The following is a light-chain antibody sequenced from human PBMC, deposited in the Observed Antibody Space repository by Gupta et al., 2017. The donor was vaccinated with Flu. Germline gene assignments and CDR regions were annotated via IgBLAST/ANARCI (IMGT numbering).Light chain of an antibody. Sequence: DIVLTQYPDSLAVSLGEEATTNCKSSQSVLYSSNNKNYLAWYQQKPGQPPKLLIYWASTRESGVPDRFSGSGSGTDFTLTISSLQAEDVAVYYCQQYYSTLLTFGGGTKVEIK. J-gene: IGKJ4*01. CDR3: QQYYSTLLT. CDR1: QSVLYSSNNKNY. CDR2: WAS. V-gene: IGKV4-1*01.